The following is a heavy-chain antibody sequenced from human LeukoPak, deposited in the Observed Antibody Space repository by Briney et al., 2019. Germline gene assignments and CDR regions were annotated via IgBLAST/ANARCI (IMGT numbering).Heavy chain of an antibody. CDR1: GFSFSTYW. CDR3: ARVGGSSDFDY. Sequence: GGPLRLSCAASGFSFSTYWMHWVRQAPGKGLVWVSLIDTDGSSTPYADSVKGRFTISRDNAKNTLYLQMNSLRAEDTAVYYCARVGGSSDFDYWGQGTLVTVSS. D-gene: IGHD3-10*01. CDR2: IDTDGSST. V-gene: IGHV3-74*01. J-gene: IGHJ4*02.